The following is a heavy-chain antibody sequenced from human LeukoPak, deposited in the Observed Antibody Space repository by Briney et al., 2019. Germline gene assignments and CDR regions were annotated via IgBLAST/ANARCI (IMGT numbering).Heavy chain of an antibody. V-gene: IGHV3-13*01. CDR3: ARDSPVPAAIQGYFDY. J-gene: IGHJ4*02. CDR1: GFTFSSYD. Sequence: GGSLRLSCAASGFTFSSYDMHWVRQATGKGLEWVSAIGTAGDTYYPGSVKGRFTISRENAKNSLYLQMNSLRAGDTAVYYCARDSPVPAAIQGYFDYWGQGTLVTVSS. D-gene: IGHD2-2*01. CDR2: IGTAGDT.